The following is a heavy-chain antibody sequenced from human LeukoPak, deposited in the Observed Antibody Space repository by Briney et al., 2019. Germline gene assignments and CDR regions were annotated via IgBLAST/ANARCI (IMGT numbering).Heavy chain of an antibody. CDR1: GFIFSGYY. CDR3: GAHAGRTGSDD. V-gene: IGHV3-11*01. CDR2: ISGSGNDI. D-gene: IGHD3/OR15-3a*01. Sequence: GGSLRLSCATSGFIFSGYYMSWIRQAPGKGLEWVSYISGSGNDISYADSVKGRFTISRDNAKGSLYLQMNSLRAADTAVYYCGAHAGRTGSDDWGQGTLVTVSS. J-gene: IGHJ4*02.